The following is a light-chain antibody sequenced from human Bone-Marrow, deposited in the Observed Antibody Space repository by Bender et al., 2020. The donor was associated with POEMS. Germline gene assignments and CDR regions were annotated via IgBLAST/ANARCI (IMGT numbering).Light chain of an antibody. CDR1: SSDVGAYNH. J-gene: IGLJ1*01. V-gene: IGLV2-18*02. CDR2: DVI. CDR3: SSDTSSNPYV. Sequence: QSALTQPPSVSGSPGQSVTISCTGTSSDVGAYNHVSWYQQRPGKAPKLIIYDVINRPSGVSNRFSASKSGNTASLTISGLQAEDEADYYCSSDTSSNPYVFGTGTKVSVL.